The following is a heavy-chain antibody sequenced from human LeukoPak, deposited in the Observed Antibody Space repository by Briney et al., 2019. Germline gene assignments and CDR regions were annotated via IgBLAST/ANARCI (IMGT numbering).Heavy chain of an antibody. J-gene: IGHJ1*01. CDR1: GYSFTSYY. Sequence: ASVKVSCKASGYSFTSYYMQWLRQAPRQGLEWMGIIDPSGGSTGYAPKFQGRVIMTRDTSTSTVYMDLSSLRSEDTAVYYCARDSSGSYDHWGQGTLVTVYS. D-gene: IGHD1-26*01. CDR2: IDPSGGST. V-gene: IGHV1-46*01. CDR3: ARDSSGSYDH.